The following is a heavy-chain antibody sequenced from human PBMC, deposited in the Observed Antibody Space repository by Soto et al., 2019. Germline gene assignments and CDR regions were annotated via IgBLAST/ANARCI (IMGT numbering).Heavy chain of an antibody. CDR1: GYIFINYG. CDR3: ARWSCSSSSCRSNPFHI. Sequence: GASVKVSCKASGYIFINYGISWVRQAPGQGLEWMGWISTYNDNTIYAEELRGRVTMTADPSTRTAYLELAYLRSDDTAVYYCARWSCSSSSCRSNPFHIWGQGSLVTVSS. V-gene: IGHV1-18*01. CDR2: ISTYNDNT. J-gene: IGHJ3*02. D-gene: IGHD2-2*01.